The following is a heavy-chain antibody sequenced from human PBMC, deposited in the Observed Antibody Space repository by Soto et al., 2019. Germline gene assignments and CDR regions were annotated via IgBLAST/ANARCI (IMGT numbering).Heavy chain of an antibody. CDR2: ISWNSGII. CDR3: TKSSQGYSSSWFYYFDY. Sequence: DVQLVESGGGLVQPGRSLRLSCAASGFTFDDYAMHWVRQAPGKGLEWVSGISWNSGIIGYADSVKGRFTISRDTSKNSLYLQMNSLRAEDTALYYCTKSSQGYSSSWFYYFDYWGQGTLVTVSS. V-gene: IGHV3-9*01. D-gene: IGHD6-13*01. J-gene: IGHJ4*02. CDR1: GFTFDDYA.